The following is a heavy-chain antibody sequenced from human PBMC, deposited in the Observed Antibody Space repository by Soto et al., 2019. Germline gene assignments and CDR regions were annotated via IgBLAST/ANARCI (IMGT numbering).Heavy chain of an antibody. Sequence: GSVNVSCKASGYTFTSYAMHWVRQAPGQRLEWMGWINAGSGNTKYSQKFQGRVTITRDTSASTAYMELSSLRSEDTAVYYCARTLGSSGYYYEYWGQGTMVSVSS. J-gene: IGHJ4*02. D-gene: IGHD3-22*01. CDR1: GYTFTSYA. CDR2: INAGSGNT. V-gene: IGHV1-3*01. CDR3: ARTLGSSGYYYEY.